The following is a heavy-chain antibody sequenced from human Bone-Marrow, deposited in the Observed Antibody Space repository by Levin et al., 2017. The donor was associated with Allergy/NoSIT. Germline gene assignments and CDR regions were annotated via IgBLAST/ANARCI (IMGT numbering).Heavy chain of an antibody. V-gene: IGHV3-23*01. CDR1: GFTFNKYA. J-gene: IGHJ4*02. CDR3: AKFPLKDTTNPYYFDY. CDR2: IGDTGGRT. Sequence: GGSLRLSCVASGFTFNKYAMAWVRQASGKGLQWVSAIGDTGGRTYYADSVKGRFIISRDNSKNTLFLQMDGLRVEDTAIYYCAKFPLKDTTNPYYFDYWGQGALVTVSS. D-gene: IGHD1-26*01.